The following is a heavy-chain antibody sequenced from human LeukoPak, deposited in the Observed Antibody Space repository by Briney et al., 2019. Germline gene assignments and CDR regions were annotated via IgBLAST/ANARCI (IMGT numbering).Heavy chain of an antibody. V-gene: IGHV3-23*01. J-gene: IGHJ4*02. D-gene: IGHD6-13*01. Sequence: GGSLRLSCADSGFTCSSYAMRWVRQAPGKELEWVSAISGSGGSTYYADSVKGRFTISRDNSKNTLYLQMNSLRAEDTAVYYCAKDRRQQLVRGLDYWGQGTLVTVSS. CDR2: ISGSGGST. CDR1: GFTCSSYA. CDR3: AKDRRQQLVRGLDY.